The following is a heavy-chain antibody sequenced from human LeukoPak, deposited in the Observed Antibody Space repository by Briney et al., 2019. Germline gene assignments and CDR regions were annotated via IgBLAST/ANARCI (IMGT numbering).Heavy chain of an antibody. D-gene: IGHD5-18*01. CDR1: GGSFSGYY. J-gene: IGHJ4*02. Sequence: SETLSLTCAVYGGSFSGYYWSWIRQPPGKGLEWIGEINHSGSTNYNPSLKSRVTISVDTSKNQFSLKLSSVTAADTAVYYCARADPPELSGYSYGSFHYWGQGTLVTVSS. CDR3: ARADPPELSGYSYGSFHY. V-gene: IGHV4-34*01. CDR2: INHSGST.